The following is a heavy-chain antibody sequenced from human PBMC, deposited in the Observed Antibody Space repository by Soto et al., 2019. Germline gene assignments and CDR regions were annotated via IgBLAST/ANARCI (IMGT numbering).Heavy chain of an antibody. CDR3: ARALYYYDNSGLAY. J-gene: IGHJ4*02. CDR2: INIYSGDA. D-gene: IGHD3-22*01. V-gene: IGHV1-18*01. CDR1: GYTFTSYG. Sequence: LEQSGPEVKKTGASVKVSCKASGYTFTSYGISWVRQAPGQGLEWMGWINIYSGDANYAQRFQDRVTMTRDTSTNTVYMEMRSLRSDDTAVYYCARALYYYDNSGLAYWGQGTLVTVSS.